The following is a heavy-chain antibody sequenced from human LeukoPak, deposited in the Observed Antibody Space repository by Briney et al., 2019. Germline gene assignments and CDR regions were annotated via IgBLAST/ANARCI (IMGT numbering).Heavy chain of an antibody. CDR3: ARHMAKEYSTAGTDF. D-gene: IGHD2/OR15-2a*01. Sequence: LKISCKCSGCRFINHCLAWSRHLPGKGLEGMGLIYPGNSDTIYRPSFQGKVTISVDTSISTAYVQWSSLKSSDTAMYYCARHMAKEYSTAGTDFWGQGTLVTVSS. CDR2: IYPGNSDT. J-gene: IGHJ4*02. CDR1: GCRFINHC. V-gene: IGHV5-51*01.